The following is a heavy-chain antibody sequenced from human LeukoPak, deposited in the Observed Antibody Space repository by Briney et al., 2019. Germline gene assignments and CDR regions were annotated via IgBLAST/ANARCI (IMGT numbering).Heavy chain of an antibody. D-gene: IGHD4-17*01. Sequence: GGSLRLSCAASGFTFVSHGMHWVRQAPGKGLEWVAVTSYEGSEKNYADSVKGRFTISRDNSKKTLYLQMTSLRVEDTAVYYCARVTLYGALGGYFDYWGQGTLVTVSS. CDR2: TSYEGSEK. CDR1: GFTFVSHG. CDR3: ARVTLYGALGGYFDY. J-gene: IGHJ4*02. V-gene: IGHV3-30*03.